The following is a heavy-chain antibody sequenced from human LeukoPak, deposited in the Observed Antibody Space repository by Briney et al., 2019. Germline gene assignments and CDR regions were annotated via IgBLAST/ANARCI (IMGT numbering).Heavy chain of an antibody. J-gene: IGHJ4*02. D-gene: IGHD3-22*01. V-gene: IGHV3-23*01. Sequence: GGSLRLSCAASGFTYSSYAMNWVRQAPGKGLEWVSTISGSGASTYYADSVEGRFTISRDNSKNTLYLQMNSLRAEDTAVYYCARRAGDYSHPYDYWGQGTLVTVSS. CDR1: GFTYSSYA. CDR2: ISGSGAST. CDR3: ARRAGDYSHPYDY.